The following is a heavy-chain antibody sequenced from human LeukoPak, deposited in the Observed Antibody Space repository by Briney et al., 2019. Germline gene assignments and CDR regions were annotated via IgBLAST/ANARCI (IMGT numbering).Heavy chain of an antibody. Sequence: GGSLRLSCTASGFTFSSYAMHWVRQAPGKGPEWVAFISYDGSYKYYADSVKGRFSISSDNSKTTLYLQMSSLRPDDTAVYSCARDVHYTSSKPGWPFDVWGQGTVVTVSS. D-gene: IGHD1-1*01. CDR3: ARDVHYTSSKPGWPFDV. CDR2: ISYDGSYK. CDR1: GFTFSSYA. J-gene: IGHJ3*01. V-gene: IGHV3-30*15.